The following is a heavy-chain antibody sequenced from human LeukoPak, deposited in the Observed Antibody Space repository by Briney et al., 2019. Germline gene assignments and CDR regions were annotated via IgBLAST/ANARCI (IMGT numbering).Heavy chain of an antibody. Sequence: SETLSLTCGVSGFSISSGFYWGWIRQPPGKGLEWIASISHSGLTYYNPSLESRVTISVDTSKNQFSLLLTSVTAADTAVYFCARVLELQYPQQYYFDYWGQGILVTVSS. CDR2: ISHSGLT. CDR3: ARVLELQYPQQYYFDY. CDR1: GFSISSGFY. V-gene: IGHV4-38-2*01. J-gene: IGHJ4*02. D-gene: IGHD2-2*02.